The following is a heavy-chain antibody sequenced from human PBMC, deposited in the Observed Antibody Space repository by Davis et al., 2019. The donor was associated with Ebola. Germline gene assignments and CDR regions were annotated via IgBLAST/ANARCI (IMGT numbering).Heavy chain of an antibody. D-gene: IGHD5-18*01. V-gene: IGHV4-39*07. Sequence: SETLSLTCTVSGGSISSSSYYWGWIRQPPGKGLEWIGYIYHSGSTYYNPSLKSRVTISVDRSKNQFSLKLSSVTAADTAVYYCARGYSYGDWYFDLWGRGTLVTVSS. CDR3: ARGYSYGDWYFDL. J-gene: IGHJ2*01. CDR2: IYHSGST. CDR1: GGSISSSSYY.